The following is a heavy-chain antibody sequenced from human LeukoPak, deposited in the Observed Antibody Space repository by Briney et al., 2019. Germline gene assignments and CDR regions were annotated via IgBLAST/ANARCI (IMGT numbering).Heavy chain of an antibody. CDR1: GFTFSSFG. CDR2: IGVSGVST. J-gene: IGHJ4*02. CDR3: AKGLSGYVPFDY. D-gene: IGHD5-12*01. Sequence: GGSLRHSCAASGFTFSSFGMTWVRQAPGKGLEWVSSIGVSGVSTYYADSVKGRFTISRDNSKNTLYLQMNSLRAEDTAVYYCAKGLSGYVPFDYWGQGTLVTVSS. V-gene: IGHV3-23*01.